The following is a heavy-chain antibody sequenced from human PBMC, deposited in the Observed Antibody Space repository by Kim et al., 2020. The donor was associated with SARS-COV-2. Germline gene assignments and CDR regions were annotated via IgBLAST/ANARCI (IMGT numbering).Heavy chain of an antibody. V-gene: IGHV3-21*01. CDR3: ARVAGGVLWFGEFLN. D-gene: IGHD3-10*01. J-gene: IGHJ4*02. CDR2: ISSSSSYI. CDR1: GFTFSSYS. Sequence: GGSLRLSCAASGFTFSSYSMNWVRQAPGKGLEWVSSISSSSSYIYYADSVKGRFTISRDNAKNSLYLQMNSLRAEDTAVYYCARVAGGVLWFGEFLNWGQGTLVTVSS.